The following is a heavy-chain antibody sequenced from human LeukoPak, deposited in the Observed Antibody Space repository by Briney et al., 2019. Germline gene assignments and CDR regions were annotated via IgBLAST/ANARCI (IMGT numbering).Heavy chain of an antibody. Sequence: KISCKGSGYSFTSYWISWVRQAPGQGLEWMGRIIPILGIANYAQKFQGGVTITADKSTSTAYMELSSLRSEDTAVYYCARESATVTTRSEIDWGQGTLVTVSS. CDR1: GYSFTSYW. V-gene: IGHV1-69*04. J-gene: IGHJ4*02. CDR3: ARESATVTTRSEID. D-gene: IGHD4-17*01. CDR2: IIPILGIA.